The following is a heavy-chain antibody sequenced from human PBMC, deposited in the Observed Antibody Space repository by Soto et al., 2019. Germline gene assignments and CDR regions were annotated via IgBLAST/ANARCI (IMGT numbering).Heavy chain of an antibody. CDR3: ARHGESTISSLNWFDP. J-gene: IGHJ5*02. V-gene: IGHV4-39*01. Sequence: QLQLQESGPGLVKPSETLSLTCSVSGCSISSSSYFWGWIRQPPGKGLEWIGSMYYSGSTYYNPSLKSRVTIAVDTSKNQSSLKLSSVIAADTAVYYCARHGESTISSLNWFDPWCQGTLVTVSS. D-gene: IGHD1-1*01. CDR1: GCSISSSSYF. CDR2: MYYSGST.